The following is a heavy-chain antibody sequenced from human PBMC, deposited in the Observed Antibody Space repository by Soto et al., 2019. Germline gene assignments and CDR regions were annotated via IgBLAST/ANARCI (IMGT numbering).Heavy chain of an antibody. V-gene: IGHV1-24*01. CDR1: GYTLTDLS. Sequence: ASVKVSCKVSGYTLTDLSMHWVRQAPGKGLEWMGGFDLEYGTTNYAQRFQGRVTITADESTGTAYMELSSLRSEDTAVYYCARESAGANFDYWGQGTLVTVSS. J-gene: IGHJ4*02. CDR2: FDLEYGTT. D-gene: IGHD6-19*01. CDR3: ARESAGANFDY.